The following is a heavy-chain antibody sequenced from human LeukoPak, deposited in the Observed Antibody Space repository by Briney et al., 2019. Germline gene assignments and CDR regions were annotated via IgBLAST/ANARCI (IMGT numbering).Heavy chain of an antibody. V-gene: IGHV3-33*01. J-gene: IGHJ4*02. D-gene: IGHD3-9*01. CDR2: IWYDGSNK. Sequence: GRSLRLSCAASGFTFSSYGMHWVRQAPGKGLEWVAVIWYDGSNKYYADSVKGRFTISRDNSKNTLYLQMNSLRAEDTAVYYCARSPQRYFDWFFHFDYWGQGTLVTVSS. CDR3: ARSPQRYFDWFFHFDY. CDR1: GFTFSSYG.